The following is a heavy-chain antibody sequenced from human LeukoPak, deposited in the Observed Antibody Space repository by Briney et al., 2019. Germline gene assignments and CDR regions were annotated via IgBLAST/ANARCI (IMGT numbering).Heavy chain of an antibody. CDR1: GYTFTGYY. CDR3: ARDPVVLLWFGELPDY. V-gene: IGHV1-2*02. Sequence: ASVKVSCKASGYTFTGYYMHWVRQAPGQGLEWMGWINPNSGGTNYAQKFQGRVTMTRDTSISTAYMELSRLRSDDTAVYYCARDPVVLLWFGELPDYWGQGTLVTVSS. J-gene: IGHJ4*02. D-gene: IGHD3-10*01. CDR2: INPNSGGT.